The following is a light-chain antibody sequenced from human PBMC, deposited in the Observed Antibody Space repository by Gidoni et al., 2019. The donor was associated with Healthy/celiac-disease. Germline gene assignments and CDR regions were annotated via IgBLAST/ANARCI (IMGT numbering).Light chain of an antibody. CDR2: RNN. CDR1: SSNIGSNY. Sequence: QSVLTQTPSESGTPGQRVTISCSGSSSNIGSNYVYWYQQLPGTAPKLLIYRNNQRPSGVPDRFSGSKSGTSASLAISGLRSEDEADYYCAAWDDSLSGLVVFGGGTKLTVL. CDR3: AAWDDSLSGLVV. V-gene: IGLV1-47*01. J-gene: IGLJ2*01.